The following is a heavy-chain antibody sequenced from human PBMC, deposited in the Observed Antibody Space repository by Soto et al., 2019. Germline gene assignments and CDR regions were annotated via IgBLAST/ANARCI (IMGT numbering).Heavy chain of an antibody. J-gene: IGHJ6*02. CDR1: GFTFSSYD. V-gene: IGHV3-13*01. D-gene: IGHD6-19*01. CDR3: ARAYSSGWDNYYGMDV. Sequence: GGSLRLSCAASGFTFSSYDMHWVRQATGKGLEWVSAIGTAGDTYYPSSVKGRFTISRENAKNSLYLQMNSLRAEDTAVYYCARAYSSGWDNYYGMDVWGQGTTVTVSS. CDR2: IGTAGDT.